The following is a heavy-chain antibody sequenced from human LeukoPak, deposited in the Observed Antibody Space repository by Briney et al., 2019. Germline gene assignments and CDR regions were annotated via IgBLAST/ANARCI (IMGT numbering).Heavy chain of an antibody. Sequence: NSAETLSLTFAVYGGSFSGYYWSWIRQPPGRGLEWIGVIYYSGSTYYDPSLKSRINISIDTSKNQFFLRVTSVTAADTAVYYCARYYGSGSKTVRAIDYWGQGTLVIVSS. CDR3: ARYYGSGSKTVRAIDY. CDR1: GGSFSGYY. D-gene: IGHD3-10*01. V-gene: IGHV4-34*10. CDR2: IYYSGST. J-gene: IGHJ4*02.